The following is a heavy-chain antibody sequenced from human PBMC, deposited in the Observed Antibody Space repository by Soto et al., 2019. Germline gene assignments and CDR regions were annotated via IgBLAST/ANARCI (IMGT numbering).Heavy chain of an antibody. Sequence: KPSETLSLTCSVSGGSVNSGGYSWSWIRQPPGKGLEWIGFISPSGSPAYNPSLKSRVTISVDRSNNQISLELSSVTAADTAVYYCARGVLAWGPGTLVTVSS. J-gene: IGHJ5*02. CDR2: ISPSGSP. D-gene: IGHD2-8*01. CDR1: GGSVNSGGYS. CDR3: ARGVLA. V-gene: IGHV4-30-2*01.